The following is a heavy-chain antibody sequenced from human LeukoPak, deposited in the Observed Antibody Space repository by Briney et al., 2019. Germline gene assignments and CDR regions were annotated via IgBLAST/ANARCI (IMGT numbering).Heavy chain of an antibody. CDR3: AKDLRVAAVAGTRGWFDP. Sequence: GGSLRLSCAASGFTFSSYAMSWVRRAPGKGLEWVSAISGSGGSTYYADSVKGRFTISRDNSKNTLYLQMNSLRAEDTAVYYCAKDLRVAAVAGTRGWFDPWGQGTLVTVSS. CDR1: GFTFSSYA. CDR2: ISGSGGST. V-gene: IGHV3-23*01. D-gene: IGHD6-19*01. J-gene: IGHJ5*02.